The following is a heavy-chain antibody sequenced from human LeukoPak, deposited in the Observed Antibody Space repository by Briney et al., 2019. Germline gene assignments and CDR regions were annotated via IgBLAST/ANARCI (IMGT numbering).Heavy chain of an antibody. CDR1: GGSISSTSYY. J-gene: IGHJ1*01. CDR2: IYYSGRA. D-gene: IGHD3-22*01. CDR3: SVRRYYFDNSGYYHAEYFQH. V-gene: IGHV4-39*01. Sequence: SSETLSLTCTVSGGSISSTSYYWGWIRQPPGKGLEWIGSIYYSGRAYYNPSLRNRATISVDTSKNQFSLKLYSVTAADTAVYYCSVRRYYFDNSGYYHAEYFQHWGQGTLVTVSS.